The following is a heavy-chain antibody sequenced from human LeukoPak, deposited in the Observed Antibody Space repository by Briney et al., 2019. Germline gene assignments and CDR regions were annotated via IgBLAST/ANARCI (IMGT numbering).Heavy chain of an antibody. V-gene: IGHV3-30*02. D-gene: IGHD2-2*01. Sequence: GGSLRLSCAASGFTFSSYGMHWVRQAPGSGLEWVAFIRYDGSDKYYAESVKGRFSISRGNSKNTLYLQIDSLRTEDTAVYYCAKRDYIETSSQLYYLDNWGQGALVTVSS. CDR2: IRYDGSDK. CDR1: GFTFSSYG. J-gene: IGHJ4*02. CDR3: AKRDYIETSSQLYYLDN.